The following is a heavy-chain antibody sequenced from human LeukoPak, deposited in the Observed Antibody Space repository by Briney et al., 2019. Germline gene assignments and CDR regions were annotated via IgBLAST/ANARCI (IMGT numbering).Heavy chain of an antibody. CDR2: INPNSGGT. J-gene: IGHJ6*03. CDR3: ARARGNYDLYYYMDV. D-gene: IGHD1-7*01. V-gene: IGHV1-2*02. Sequence: ASVKVSCKASGYTFTSYFMHWVRQAPGQGLEWMGWINPNSGGTNYAQKFQGRVTMTRDTSISTAYMELSRLRSDDTAVYYCARARGNYDLYYYMDVWGKGTTVTVSS. CDR1: GYTFTSYF.